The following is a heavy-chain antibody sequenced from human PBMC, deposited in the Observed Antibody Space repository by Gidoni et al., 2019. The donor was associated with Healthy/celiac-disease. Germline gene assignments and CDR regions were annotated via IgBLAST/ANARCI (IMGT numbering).Heavy chain of an antibody. CDR1: GFTFISYA. CDR3: VKWVDGYNNYYGMDV. D-gene: IGHD5-12*01. Sequence: EVQLVEPGGGLVQPGGSLRLSCSASGFTFISYAMHWVRQAQGKGLEYVSAISSNGGSTYYADSVKGRFTISRDNSKNTLYLQMSSLRAEDTAVYYCVKWVDGYNNYYGMDVWGQGTTVTVSS. J-gene: IGHJ6*02. V-gene: IGHV3-64D*09. CDR2: ISSNGGST.